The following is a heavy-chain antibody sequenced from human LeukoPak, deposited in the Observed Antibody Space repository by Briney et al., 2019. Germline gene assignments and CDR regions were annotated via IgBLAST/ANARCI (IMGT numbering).Heavy chain of an antibody. V-gene: IGHV3-11*04. CDR3: ARVMGSYASDY. D-gene: IGHD3-16*01. Sequence: NPGGSLRLSCAASGFSFSDYYMSWIRQAPGKGLEWVSYISSSGDTMSYADSVKGRFTISRDNAKNPLYLQMSSLRAEDAAIYYCARVMGSYASDYWGQGALVTVSS. CDR1: GFSFSDYY. CDR2: ISSSGDTM. J-gene: IGHJ4*02.